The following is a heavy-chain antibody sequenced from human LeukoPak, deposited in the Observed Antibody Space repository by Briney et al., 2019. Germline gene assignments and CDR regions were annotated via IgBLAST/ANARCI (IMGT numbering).Heavy chain of an antibody. D-gene: IGHD1-26*01. CDR1: GFTFDDYA. V-gene: IGHV3-9*01. CDR2: ISWNSGSI. CDR3: AKDISGGGSYYYYGMDV. J-gene: IGHJ6*02. Sequence: GRSLRLSCAASGFTFDDYAMRWVRQAPGKGLGWVSGISWNSGSIGYADSVKGRFTISRDNAKNSLYLQMNSLRAEDTALYYCAKDISGGGSYYYYGMDVWGQGTTVTVSS.